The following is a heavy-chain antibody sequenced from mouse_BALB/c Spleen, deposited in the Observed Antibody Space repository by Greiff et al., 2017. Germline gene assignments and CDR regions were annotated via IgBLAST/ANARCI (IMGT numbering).Heavy chain of an antibody. V-gene: IGHV14-3*02. D-gene: IGHD2-3*01. J-gene: IGHJ1*01. Sequence: EVKLMESGAELVKPGASVKLSCTASGFNIKDTYMPWVKQRPEQGLEWIGRIDPANGNTNYGPKFQGKATITADTSSNTAYLQLSSLTSEDTAVYYCASEIYDGYDERYFDDWGAGTTVTVSA. CDR2: IDPANGNT. CDR3: ASEIYDGYDERYFDD. CDR1: GFNIKDTY.